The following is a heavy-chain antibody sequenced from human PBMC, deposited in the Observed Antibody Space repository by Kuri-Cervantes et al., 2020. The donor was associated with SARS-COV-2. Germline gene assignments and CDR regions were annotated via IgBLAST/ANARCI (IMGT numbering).Heavy chain of an antibody. CDR1: GYTFTSYG. D-gene: IGHD3-10*01. V-gene: IGHV1-3*01. CDR3: ARDPLHGSGSYHYYYYYGMDV. Sequence: ASVKVSCKASGYTFTSYGISWVRQAPGQRLEWMGWINAGNGNTKYSQKFQGRVTITRDTSASTAYMELSSLRSEDTAVYYCARDPLHGSGSYHYYYYYGMDVWGQGTTVTVSS. CDR2: INAGNGNT. J-gene: IGHJ6*02.